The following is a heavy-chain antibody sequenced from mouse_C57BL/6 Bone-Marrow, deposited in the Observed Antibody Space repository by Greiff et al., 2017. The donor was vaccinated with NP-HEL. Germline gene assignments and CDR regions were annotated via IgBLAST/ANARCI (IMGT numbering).Heavy chain of an antibody. D-gene: IGHD1-1*01. J-gene: IGHJ3*01. CDR1: GYTFTTYW. Sequence: QVQLQQSGAELVKPGASVKLSCKASGYTFTTYWMQWVKQRPGQGLEWIGEIDPSDSYTNYNQKFKGKATLTVDTYSSTANMQLSSLTSEDSAVYYCARKAYYGRSYEFAYWGQGTLVTVSA. CDR3: ARKAYYGRSYEFAY. V-gene: IGHV1-50*01. CDR2: IDPSDSYT.